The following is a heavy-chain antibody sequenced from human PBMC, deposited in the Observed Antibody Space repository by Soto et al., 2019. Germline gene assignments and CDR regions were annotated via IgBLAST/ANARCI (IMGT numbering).Heavy chain of an antibody. Sequence: QVQLVQSGAEVKKPGSSVKVSCKASGGTFSSYAISWVRQAPGQGLEWMGGIIPIFGTANYAQKFQGRVTITADESTSVAYMQLRSLRSENMSVYYRARMGCVEPERRGGFDPWGQGTLVAVSS. J-gene: IGHJ5*02. CDR1: GGTFSSYA. CDR3: ARMGCVEPERRGGFDP. CDR2: IIPIFGTA. D-gene: IGHD1-1*01. V-gene: IGHV1-69*12.